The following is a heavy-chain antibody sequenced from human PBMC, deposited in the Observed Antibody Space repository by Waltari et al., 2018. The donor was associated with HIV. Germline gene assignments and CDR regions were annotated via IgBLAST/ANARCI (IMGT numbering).Heavy chain of an antibody. J-gene: IGHJ3*02. Sequence: EVQLVESGGGLVRPVGSLRPAGDASGLPFSSYWMIWVRQAPGKGLEWLANIKQDGSEKYYVDSVKGRFTISRDNAKNSLYLQMNSLRAEDTAVYYCARDNWNDGLDIWGQGTMVTVSS. CDR2: IKQDGSEK. CDR3: ARDNWNDGLDI. V-gene: IGHV3-7*01. CDR1: GLPFSSYW. D-gene: IGHD1-1*01.